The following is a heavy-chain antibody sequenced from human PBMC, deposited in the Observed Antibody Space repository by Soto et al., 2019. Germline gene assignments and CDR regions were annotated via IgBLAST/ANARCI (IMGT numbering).Heavy chain of an antibody. CDR2: ISGSGGST. D-gene: IGHD3-3*01. CDR3: AKFSRGFFGVVINSGDGLDV. CDR1: GFTFSRYA. V-gene: IGHV3-23*01. J-gene: IGHJ3*01. Sequence: EVQLLESGGGLVQPGGSLRLSCAASGFTFSRYAMSWVRQAPGKGLEWVSVISGSGGSTDYADSVKGRFTISRDNSKNTLYLPMTSLRAEDTAEYYWAKFSRGFFGVVINSGDGLDVWGQGTMVTVSS.